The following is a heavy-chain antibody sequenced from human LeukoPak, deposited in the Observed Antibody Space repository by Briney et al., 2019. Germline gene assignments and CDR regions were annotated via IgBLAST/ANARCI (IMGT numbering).Heavy chain of an antibody. CDR2: ISAYNGNT. D-gene: IGHD4-17*01. CDR1: GYTFTSYG. CDR3: ARTGDGDYVPGFDY. Sequence: EASVKVSCKASGYTFTSYGISWVRQAPGQGLEWMGWISAYNGNTNYAQKLQGRVTMTTDTSTSTAYMELRSLRSEDTAVYYCARTGDGDYVPGFDYWGQGTLVTVSS. J-gene: IGHJ4*02. V-gene: IGHV1-18*01.